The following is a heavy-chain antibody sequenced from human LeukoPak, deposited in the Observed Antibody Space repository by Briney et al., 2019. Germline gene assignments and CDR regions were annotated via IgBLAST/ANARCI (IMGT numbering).Heavy chain of an antibody. CDR1: GFTVSSDY. D-gene: IGHD1-26*01. V-gene: IGHV3-23*01. J-gene: IGHJ4*02. Sequence: GGSLRLSCAASGFTVSSDYMSWVRQAPGKGLEWVSAISASGGSTYFADSVKGRFTISRDYSKNTLYLHMNSLRADDTAVYYCAKDRRSGSYSTLDYWGQGTLVTVSS. CDR2: ISASGGST. CDR3: AKDRRSGSYSTLDY.